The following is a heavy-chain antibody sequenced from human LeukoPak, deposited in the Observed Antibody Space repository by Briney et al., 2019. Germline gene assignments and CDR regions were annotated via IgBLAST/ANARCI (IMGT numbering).Heavy chain of an antibody. Sequence: ASVKVSCKASGYTFTGYYMHWVRQAPGQGLEWMGRINPNSGGTNYAQKFQGRVTMTRDTSISTAYMELSRLRSDDTAVYYCAGPLGGLYNWFDPWGQGTLVTVSS. D-gene: IGHD3-16*01. J-gene: IGHJ5*02. CDR3: AGPLGGLYNWFDP. V-gene: IGHV1-2*06. CDR2: INPNSGGT. CDR1: GYTFTGYY.